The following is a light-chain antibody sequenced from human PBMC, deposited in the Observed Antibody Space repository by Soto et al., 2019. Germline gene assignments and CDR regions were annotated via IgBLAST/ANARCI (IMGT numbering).Light chain of an antibody. J-gene: IGLJ2*01. V-gene: IGLV2-14*03. Sequence: QSALTQPASVSGSPGQSITISCTGTSSDVGGYNYVSWYQQHPGKAPKLMIYDVNIRPSGVSNRFSGSKSGNTASLTISGLQPEDEADYYCNSYTTHTTVIFGGGTKLTVL. CDR1: SSDVGGYNY. CDR2: DVN. CDR3: NSYTTHTTVI.